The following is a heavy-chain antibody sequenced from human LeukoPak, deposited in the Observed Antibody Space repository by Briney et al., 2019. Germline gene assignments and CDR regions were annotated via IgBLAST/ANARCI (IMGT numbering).Heavy chain of an antibody. Sequence: GASVKVSCEASGYTFTGYYMHWVRQAPGQGLEWVGWINPNSGGTNYAQKFQGRVTMTRDTATISAYMELNRLRSDDTAVYYCASDSDIVVVREGTSYYHMELWGKGPTVNV. CDR3: ASDSDIVVVREGTSYYHMEL. CDR1: GYTFTGYY. D-gene: IGHD2-2*01. J-gene: IGHJ6*03. V-gene: IGHV1-2*02. CDR2: INPNSGGT.